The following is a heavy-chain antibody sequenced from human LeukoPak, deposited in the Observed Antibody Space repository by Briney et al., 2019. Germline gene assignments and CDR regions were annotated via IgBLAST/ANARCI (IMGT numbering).Heavy chain of an antibody. CDR3: AREVTTTVNYYYYYGMDV. Sequence: PSETLSLTCTVSDGSISSSGYYWGWIRQAPGKGLEWIGYIYYSGSTYYNPSLKSRVTISVDTSKNQFSLRLSSVTAADTAVYYCAREVTTTVNYYYYYGMDVWGQGTTVTVSS. D-gene: IGHD4-17*01. J-gene: IGHJ6*02. CDR1: DGSISSSGYY. V-gene: IGHV4-30-4*08. CDR2: IYYSGST.